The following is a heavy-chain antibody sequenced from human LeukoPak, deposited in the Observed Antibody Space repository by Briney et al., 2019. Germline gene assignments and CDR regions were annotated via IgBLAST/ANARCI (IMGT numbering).Heavy chain of an antibody. Sequence: SVKVSCKVSGYTLTELSMHWVRQAPGQGLEWMGGIIPIFGTANYAQKFQGRVTITADESTSTAYMELSSLRSEDTAVYYCASSLKRGHDYWGQGTLVTVSS. CDR1: GYTLTELS. J-gene: IGHJ4*02. CDR3: ASSLKRGHDY. CDR2: IIPIFGTA. V-gene: IGHV1-69*13.